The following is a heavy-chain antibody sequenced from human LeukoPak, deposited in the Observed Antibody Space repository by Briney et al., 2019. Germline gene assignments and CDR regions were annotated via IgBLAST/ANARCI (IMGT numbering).Heavy chain of an antibody. CDR2: ISYDGSNK. J-gene: IGHJ4*02. D-gene: IGHD3-22*01. Sequence: PGGSLRLSCAAAGFTFSSYGMHWVRQAPGKGLEWVAVISYDGSNKYYADSVKGRFTISRDNSKTTLSLQMNILRAEDTAVYYCEKDGNEWSLHLPADDYWGQGTLVTVSS. CDR3: EKDGNEWSLHLPADDY. V-gene: IGHV3-30*18. CDR1: GFTFSSYG.